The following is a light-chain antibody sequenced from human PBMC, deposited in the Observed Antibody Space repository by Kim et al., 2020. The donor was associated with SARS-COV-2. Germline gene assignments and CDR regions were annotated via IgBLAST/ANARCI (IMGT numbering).Light chain of an antibody. V-gene: IGKV1-27*01. CDR1: QDISNS. Sequence: DIQMTQSPSSLSASVGDRVTITCRASQDISNSVAWYQQKPGSVPKVLIYDASALHSGVPSRFSGSGSGTEFTLTISSLQAEDGATYYCQKYNAAPWTFGQGTKVDIK. CDR3: QKYNAAPWT. CDR2: DAS. J-gene: IGKJ1*01.